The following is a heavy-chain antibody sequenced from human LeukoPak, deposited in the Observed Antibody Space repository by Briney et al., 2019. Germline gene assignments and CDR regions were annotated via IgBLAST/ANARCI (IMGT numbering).Heavy chain of an antibody. V-gene: IGHV1-2*04. CDR1: GYTFTGYY. Sequence: ASVKVSCKASGYTFTGYYMHWVRQAPGQGLEWMGWINPNSGGTNYAQKFQGWVTMTRDTSISTAYMELSRLRSDDTAVYYCARKPEWSDYMDVWGKGTTVTVSS. J-gene: IGHJ6*03. D-gene: IGHD3-3*01. CDR2: INPNSGGT. CDR3: ARKPEWSDYMDV.